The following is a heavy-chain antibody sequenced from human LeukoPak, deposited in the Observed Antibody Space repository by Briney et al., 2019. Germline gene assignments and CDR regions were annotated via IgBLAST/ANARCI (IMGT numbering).Heavy chain of an antibody. D-gene: IGHD5-12*01. V-gene: IGHV1-8*01. CDR2: MNPNSGNT. J-gene: IGHJ4*02. CDR3: AREATIVATIIDY. Sequence: ASVKVSCKASGYTFTSYDINWVRQATGQGLEWMGWMNPNSGNTGYAQKFQGRVTMTRNTSISTAYMELSSLRSEDTAVYYCAREATIVATIIDYWGQGTLVTVSS. CDR1: GYTFTSYD.